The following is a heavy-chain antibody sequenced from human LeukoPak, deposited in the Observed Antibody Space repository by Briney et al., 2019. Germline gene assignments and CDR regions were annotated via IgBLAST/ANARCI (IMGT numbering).Heavy chain of an antibody. CDR2: ISAYNGNT. D-gene: IGHD3-22*01. Sequence: ASVKVSCKASGYTFTSYGISWVRQAPGQGLEWMGWISAYNGNTNYAQKLQGRVTMTTDTSTSTAYMELRSLRSDDTAVYYCAKASYGVVVIHCYFDYWGQGTLVTVSS. CDR3: AKASYGVVVIHCYFDY. J-gene: IGHJ4*02. CDR1: GYTFTSYG. V-gene: IGHV1-18*01.